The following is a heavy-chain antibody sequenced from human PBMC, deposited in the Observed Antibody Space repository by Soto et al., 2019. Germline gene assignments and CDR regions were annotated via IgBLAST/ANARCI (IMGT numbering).Heavy chain of an antibody. V-gene: IGHV4-39*01. CDR3: ARHGLSRRNTVTSSGYYYYYMDV. CDR1: GGSISNSSYY. J-gene: IGHJ6*03. D-gene: IGHD4-4*01. CDR2: IYYSGST. Sequence: SETLSLTCTVSGGSISNSSYYWGWIRQPPGKGLEWIGSIYYSGSTYYNPSLKSRVTISVDTSKNQFSLKLSSVTAADTAVYYCARHGLSRRNTVTSSGYYYYYMDVWGKGTTVTVSS.